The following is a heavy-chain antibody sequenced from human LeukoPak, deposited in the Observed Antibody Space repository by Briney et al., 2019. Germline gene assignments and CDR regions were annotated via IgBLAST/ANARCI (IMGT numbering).Heavy chain of an antibody. CDR1: GYSLTDLS. CDR3: AAGGIYSLLDY. Sequence: GASAKVSCKVSGYSLTDLSMHWVRQAPGNGLEWMGGFDPEHREAIYAQKFQGRVSMTEDTSTDTAYMELSSLRSEDTAVYSCAAGGIYSLLDYWGQGTLVTVSS. CDR2: FDPEHREA. J-gene: IGHJ4*02. V-gene: IGHV1-24*01. D-gene: IGHD1-26*01.